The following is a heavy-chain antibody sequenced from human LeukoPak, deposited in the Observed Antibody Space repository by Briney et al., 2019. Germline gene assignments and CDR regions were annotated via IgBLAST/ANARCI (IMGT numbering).Heavy chain of an antibody. J-gene: IGHJ3*02. Sequence: GGSLRLSCAASGFTVSSNYMSWVRQAPGKGLEWVSGISWNSGSIGYADSVKGRFTISRDNAKNSLYLQMNSLRAEDMALYYCAKSNWGGAFDIWGQGTMVTVSS. CDR2: ISWNSGSI. V-gene: IGHV3-9*03. CDR3: AKSNWGGAFDI. CDR1: GFTVSSNY. D-gene: IGHD7-27*01.